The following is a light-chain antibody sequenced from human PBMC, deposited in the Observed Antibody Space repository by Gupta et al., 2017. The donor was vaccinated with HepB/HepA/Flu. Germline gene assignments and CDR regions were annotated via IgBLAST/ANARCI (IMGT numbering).Light chain of an antibody. Sequence: SYVLTQPPSVSVAPGKTARITCGGNNIGSKSVHWYQQKPGQAPVLVIYYDSDRPSGIPERFSGSNSGNTATLTISRVEAGDEADYYCQGWDSSSDHSVVFGGGTKLTVL. CDR1: NIGSKS. CDR3: QGWDSSSDHSVV. J-gene: IGLJ2*01. V-gene: IGLV3-21*04. CDR2: YDS.